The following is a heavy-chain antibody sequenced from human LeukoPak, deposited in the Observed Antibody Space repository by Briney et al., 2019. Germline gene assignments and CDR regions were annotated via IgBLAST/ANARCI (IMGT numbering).Heavy chain of an antibody. D-gene: IGHD3/OR15-3a*01. J-gene: IGHJ4*02. V-gene: IGHV4-34*01. CDR2: ITQSGST. CDR1: GGSFRAYF. Sequence: SETLSLTCAVYGGSFRAYFWTWIRQPPGQGLEWIGEITQSGSTIYNPSLKNRVTMSVDTSKNHSSLNLTSVTAADTALYYCARSSGTGFSQYWGQGTLVTVSS. CDR3: ARSSGTGFSQY.